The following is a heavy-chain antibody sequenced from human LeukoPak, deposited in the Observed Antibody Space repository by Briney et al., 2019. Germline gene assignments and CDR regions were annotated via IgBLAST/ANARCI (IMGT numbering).Heavy chain of an antibody. CDR1: GGSISSYY. V-gene: IGHV4-59*08. D-gene: IGHD3-10*01. Sequence: SETLSLTCTVSGGSISSYYWSWIRQPPGKGLEWIGYIYYSGSTNYNPSLKSRVTISVDTSKNQFSLKLSSVTAADTAVYYCARCRITMVRGVIIIGAFDYWGQGTLVTVSS. J-gene: IGHJ4*02. CDR2: IYYSGST. CDR3: ARCRITMVRGVIIIGAFDY.